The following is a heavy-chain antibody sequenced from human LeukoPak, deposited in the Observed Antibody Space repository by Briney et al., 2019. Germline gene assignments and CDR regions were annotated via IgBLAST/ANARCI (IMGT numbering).Heavy chain of an antibody. Sequence: GGSLRLSCAASGYTSSSYGMHWVRQAPGKGLEWVGRTRNKANSYTTDYDASVKGRFTISRDDSKNSLYLQMNSLRAEDTAVYYCARPMPYYGDEKNPDAFDIWGQGTMVTVSS. CDR2: TRNKANSYTT. V-gene: IGHV3-72*01. D-gene: IGHD4-17*01. J-gene: IGHJ3*02. CDR1: GYTSSSYG. CDR3: ARPMPYYGDEKNPDAFDI.